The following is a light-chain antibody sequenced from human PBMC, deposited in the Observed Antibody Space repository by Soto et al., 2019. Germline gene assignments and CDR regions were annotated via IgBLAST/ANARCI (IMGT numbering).Light chain of an antibody. Sequence: EIVLTQSPGTLSLSPGERATLSCRASQSVSSSYLAWYQQKPGQAPRLLIYGASSMATGIPDRFSGSGSGTDFTLAISRLEPEDMPVYYCQQYGSSLLTFGGGTKVEIK. CDR3: QQYGSSLLT. CDR1: QSVSSSY. V-gene: IGKV3-20*01. J-gene: IGKJ4*01. CDR2: GAS.